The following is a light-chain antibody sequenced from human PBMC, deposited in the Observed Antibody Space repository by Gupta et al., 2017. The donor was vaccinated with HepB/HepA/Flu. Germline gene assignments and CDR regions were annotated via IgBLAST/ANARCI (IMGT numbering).Light chain of an antibody. V-gene: IGKV3-20*01. CDR3: QQYGSSPRT. J-gene: IGKJ1*01. CDR2: GAS. CDR1: QSVSSNF. Sequence: EIVLTQSPGTLSLSPGERATLSCRASQSVSSNFLAWYQQKPGQSPRLLIYGASRRATGIPDRLSGSGSGTDFTRTISRLEPEDFAVYYCQQYGSSPRTFGQGTKVEI.